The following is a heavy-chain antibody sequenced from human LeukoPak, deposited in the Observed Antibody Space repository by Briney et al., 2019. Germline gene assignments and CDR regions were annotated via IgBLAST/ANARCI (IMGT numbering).Heavy chain of an antibody. V-gene: IGHV4-59*01. CDR2: IYYSGTT. CDR1: GGSISSYY. Sequence: TSETLSLTCTVSGGSISSYYWSWIRQPPGKGLEWTGYIYYSGTTNYNPSLKSRVTISVDTSKNQFSLKLSSVTAADTAVYYCARGVYIAAAQYGYWGQGTLVTVSS. D-gene: IGHD6-13*01. CDR3: ARGVYIAAAQYGY. J-gene: IGHJ4*02.